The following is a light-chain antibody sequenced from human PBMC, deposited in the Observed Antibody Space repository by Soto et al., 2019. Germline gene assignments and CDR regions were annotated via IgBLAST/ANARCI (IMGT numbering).Light chain of an antibody. CDR2: DGS. J-gene: IGKJ1*01. Sequence: EIVLTQSPATLSLSPGERATLSCRASQSVSSYLAWYQQKPGQAPRLLIYDGSNRATGIPARFSGSGSGTVFTLTISSLEPEDFAVYYCQQRSTSWTFGQGTKVEMK. V-gene: IGKV3-11*01. CDR3: QQRSTSWT. CDR1: QSVSSY.